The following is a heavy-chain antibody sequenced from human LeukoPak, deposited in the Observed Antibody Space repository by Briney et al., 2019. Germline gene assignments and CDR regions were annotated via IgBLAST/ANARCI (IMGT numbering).Heavy chain of an antibody. CDR1: GFTVSSNY. CDR2: IYSDGRT. CDR3: ARQSNSGYYLSY. V-gene: IGHV3-66*04. D-gene: IGHD3-22*01. J-gene: IGHJ4*02. Sequence: GGSLRLSCAASGFTVSSNYMSWVRQAPGKGLEWVSVIYSDGRTFYADSVKGRFTISRDNSKNRLYLQMISLRAEDTAVYYCARQSNSGYYLSYWGQGTLVTVSS.